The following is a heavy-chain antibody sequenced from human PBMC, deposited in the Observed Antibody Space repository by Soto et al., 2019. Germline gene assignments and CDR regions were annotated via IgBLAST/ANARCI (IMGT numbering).Heavy chain of an antibody. Sequence: QLQLQESGSGLVKPSETLSLTCAVSGGSLSSGSYTWNWIRQPPGMGLEWIGYTYYSGSTFYNPSLKSRVAISVDRSKNQFSLKLTSVSAADTAVYYCASQYDGSGGGAFDIWGQGTVVTVSS. CDR1: GGSLSSGSYT. J-gene: IGHJ3*02. CDR3: ASQYDGSGGGAFDI. D-gene: IGHD2-15*01. V-gene: IGHV4-30-2*01. CDR2: TYYSGST.